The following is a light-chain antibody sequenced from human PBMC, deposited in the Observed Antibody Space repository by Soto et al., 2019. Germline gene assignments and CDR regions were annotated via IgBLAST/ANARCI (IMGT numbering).Light chain of an antibody. CDR1: QGIRHY. V-gene: IGKV1-27*01. Sequence: DIQMTQSPSSLSASVGDRITITCRASQGIRHYVAWYQQKPGKAPKLLIHAASTLQSGFPSRFSGSGSGTDFTLTLSSLQPEDVATYYCQNYNSAPLTFGQGTKLEIK. J-gene: IGKJ2*01. CDR3: QNYNSAPLT. CDR2: AAS.